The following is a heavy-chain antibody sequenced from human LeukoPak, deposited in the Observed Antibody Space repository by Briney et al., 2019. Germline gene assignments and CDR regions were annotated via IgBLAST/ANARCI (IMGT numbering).Heavy chain of an antibody. CDR1: GGSFSGYY. CDR2: IKQDGSEK. J-gene: IGHJ4*02. Sequence: ETLSLTCAVYGGSFSGYYWSWVRQAPGKGLEWVANIKQDGSEKHYVDSVKGRFTISRDNAKNSLYLQMNSLRAEDTAVYYCARDPSTMPFDYWGQGTLVTVSS. V-gene: IGHV3-7*01. D-gene: IGHD2-2*01. CDR3: ARDPSTMPFDY.